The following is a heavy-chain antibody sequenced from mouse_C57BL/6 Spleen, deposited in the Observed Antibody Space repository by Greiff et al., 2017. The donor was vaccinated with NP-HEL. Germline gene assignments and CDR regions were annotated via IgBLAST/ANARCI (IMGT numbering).Heavy chain of an antibody. J-gene: IGHJ1*03. CDR2: IYPGDGDT. CDR3: AREAYYSNYLYWYFDV. CDR1: GYAFSSSW. D-gene: IGHD2-5*01. Sequence: VQLQQSGPELVKPGASVKISCKASGYAFSSSWMNWVKQRPGKGLEWIGRIYPGDGDTNYNGKFKGKATLTADKSSSTAYMHLSSLTSEDSAVYFCAREAYYSNYLYWYFDVWGTGTTVTVSS. V-gene: IGHV1-82*01.